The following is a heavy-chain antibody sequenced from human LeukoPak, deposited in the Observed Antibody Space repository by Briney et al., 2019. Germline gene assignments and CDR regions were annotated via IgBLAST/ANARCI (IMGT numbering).Heavy chain of an antibody. CDR2: IYPSDSDT. V-gene: IGHV5-51*01. CDR1: GYNFTSYW. D-gene: IGHD2-21*01. J-gene: IGHJ4*02. CDR3: ARHTQHGEDY. Sequence: GESLEISCEGFGYNFTSYWIGWVRQMPGKGLEWMGIIYPSDSDTRYSPSFQGQVTISADKSISTAYLQWSSLKASDTAMYYCARHTQHGEDYWGQGTLVTVSS.